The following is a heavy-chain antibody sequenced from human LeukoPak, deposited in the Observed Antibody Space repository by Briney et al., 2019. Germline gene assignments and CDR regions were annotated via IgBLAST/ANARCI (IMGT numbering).Heavy chain of an antibody. CDR1: GFTFSSYA. V-gene: IGHV4-38-2*01. Sequence: KAGGSLRLSCAASGFTFSSYAMHWVRQAPGKGLEWIGNIYHSGSTYYNPSLKSRVTISVDTSKNQFSLKLSSVTAADTAVYYCARVYDSSGWGAFDIWGQGTMVTVSS. CDR2: IYHSGST. D-gene: IGHD3-22*01. J-gene: IGHJ3*02. CDR3: ARVYDSSGWGAFDI.